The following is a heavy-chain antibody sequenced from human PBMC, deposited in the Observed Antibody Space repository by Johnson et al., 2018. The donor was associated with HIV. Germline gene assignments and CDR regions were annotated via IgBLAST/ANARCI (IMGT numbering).Heavy chain of an antibody. V-gene: IGHV3-66*03. CDR1: GFTVSSTY. J-gene: IGHJ3*02. CDR2: IYSGGST. CDR3: ARGRKTVTTVRPSAFDI. D-gene: IGHD4-17*01. Sequence: VQLVESGGGLIQPWGSLRLSCPASGFTVSSTYMTWVRQAPGKGLEWVSAIYSGGSTYYADSVKARFTIPRDNSKNTLYLQMNSLRAEDTAVYYCARGRKTVTTVRPSAFDIWGQGTMVTVSS.